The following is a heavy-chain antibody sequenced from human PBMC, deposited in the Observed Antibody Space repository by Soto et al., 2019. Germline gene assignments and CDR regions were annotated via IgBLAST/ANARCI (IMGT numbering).Heavy chain of an antibody. D-gene: IGHD2-2*01. CDR2: ISGSGGST. CDR1: GFTFSSFA. J-gene: IGHJ6*03. Sequence: EVQLLESGGGLVQPGGSLRLSCAASGFTFSSFAMSWVRHAPGKGLEWVSAISGSGGSTYYADSVKGRFTISRDNSKNTLYLQMNSLREEDTAVYYCATSGPIVVVPDASGYHYYMDVWGNGTTVTVSS. CDR3: ATSGPIVVVPDASGYHYYMDV. V-gene: IGHV3-23*01.